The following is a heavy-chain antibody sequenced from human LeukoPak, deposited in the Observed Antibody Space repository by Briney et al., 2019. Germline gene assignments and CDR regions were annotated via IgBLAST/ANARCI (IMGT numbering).Heavy chain of an antibody. CDR1: GFTFSSYW. CDR2: IKQDGSEK. Sequence: GGSLRLSCAASGFTFSSYWMSWVRQAPGKGLEWVANIKQDGSEKYYVDSVKGRFTISRDNAKNSLYLQMNSLRAEDTAVYYCARVTNYYDSRIFDYWGQGTLVTVSS. D-gene: IGHD3-22*01. J-gene: IGHJ4*02. CDR3: ARVTNYYDSRIFDY. V-gene: IGHV3-7*01.